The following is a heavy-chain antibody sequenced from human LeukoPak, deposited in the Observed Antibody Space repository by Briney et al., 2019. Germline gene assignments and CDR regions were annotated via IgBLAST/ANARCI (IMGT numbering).Heavy chain of an antibody. CDR3: ASTPSFDWLSPFDY. D-gene: IGHD3-9*01. J-gene: IGHJ4*02. Sequence: GGSLRLSCAASGFTFSTYEMNWGRQAPGKGLEWVSYISSSGSTIYYADSVKGRFTISRDNAKNSLYLQMNSLRAEDTAVYYCASTPSFDWLSPFDYWGQGTLVTVSS. CDR2: ISSSGSTI. V-gene: IGHV3-48*03. CDR1: GFTFSTYE.